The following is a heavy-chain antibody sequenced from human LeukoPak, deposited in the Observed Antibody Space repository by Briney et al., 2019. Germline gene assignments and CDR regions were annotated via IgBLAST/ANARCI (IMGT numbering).Heavy chain of an antibody. CDR1: GGSISGYY. J-gene: IGHJ5*02. V-gene: IGHV4-39*01. CDR2: MYYSRST. Sequence: KTSETLSLTCSVSGGSISGYYWGWIRQPPGKGLEWIGSMYYSRSTYYNPSLKSRVIISVDTSKNQFSLKLTSVTAADTAVYFCARHEDGSGSWNPWGQGTLVSVSS. D-gene: IGHD3-10*01. CDR3: ARHEDGSGSWNP.